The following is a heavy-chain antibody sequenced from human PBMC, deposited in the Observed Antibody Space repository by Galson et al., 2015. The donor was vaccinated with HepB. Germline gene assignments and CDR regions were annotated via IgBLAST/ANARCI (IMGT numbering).Heavy chain of an antibody. CDR2: IRSKANSYAT. CDR1: GFTFSGSA. J-gene: IGHJ4*02. V-gene: IGHV3-73*01. Sequence: SLRLSCAASGFTFSGSAMHWVRQASGKGLEWVGRIRSKANSYATAYAASVKGRFTISRDDSKNTAYLQMNSLRVEDTAVYYCGKGRGSWDLDYWGQGTLVTVSS. CDR3: GKGRGSWDLDY. D-gene: IGHD3-16*01.